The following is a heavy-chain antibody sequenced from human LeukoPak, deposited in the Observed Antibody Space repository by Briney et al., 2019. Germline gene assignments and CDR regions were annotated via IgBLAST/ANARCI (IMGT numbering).Heavy chain of an antibody. CDR2: INSDGSST. CDR3: ARVSKGGYCSGGSCYNWFDP. D-gene: IGHD2-15*01. V-gene: IGHV3-74*01. Sequence: GGSLRLSCAASGFTFSSYWMHWVRQAPGKGLVWVSRINSDGSSTSYADSVKGRFTISRDNAKNTLYLQMNSLRAEDTAVYYCARVSKGGYCSGGSCYNWFDPGGQRTLVTVSS. J-gene: IGHJ5*02. CDR1: GFTFSSYW.